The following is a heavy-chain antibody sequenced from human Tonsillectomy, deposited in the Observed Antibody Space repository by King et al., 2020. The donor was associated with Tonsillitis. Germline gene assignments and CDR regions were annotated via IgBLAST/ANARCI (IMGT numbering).Heavy chain of an antibody. CDR3: ARGGYSFDY. CDR1: GFTFSTYT. J-gene: IGHJ4*02. Sequence: VQLVESGGGLVKPGGSLRLPCTASGFTFSTYTMNWVRQAPGKGLEWVSSISSDTTYIYYADSVKGRFTISRDNAENSLYLNMHTLRAEDTAVYYCARGGYSFDYWGQGTLVTVSS. V-gene: IGHV3-21*01. CDR2: ISSDTTYI.